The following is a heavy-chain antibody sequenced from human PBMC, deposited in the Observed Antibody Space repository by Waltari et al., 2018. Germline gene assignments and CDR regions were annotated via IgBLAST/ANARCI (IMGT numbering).Heavy chain of an antibody. J-gene: IGHJ4*02. D-gene: IGHD3-3*01. Sequence: QVQLVQSGAEVKKPGASVKVSCKASGYTFTSYDINWVRQSTGQGLEWMGWMNPNSGNTGYAQKFQGRVTMTRNTSISTAYMELSSLRSEDTAVYYCAILMGDYDFWSGYSPYYFDYWGQGTLVTVSS. CDR1: GYTFTSYD. CDR3: AILMGDYDFWSGYSPYYFDY. V-gene: IGHV1-8*01. CDR2: MNPNSGNT.